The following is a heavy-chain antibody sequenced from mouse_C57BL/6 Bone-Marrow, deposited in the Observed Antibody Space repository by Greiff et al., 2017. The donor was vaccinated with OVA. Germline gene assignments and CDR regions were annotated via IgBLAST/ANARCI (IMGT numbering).Heavy chain of an antibody. J-gene: IGHJ3*01. CDR2: ISSGGDYI. D-gene: IGHD1-1*01. Sequence: EVKLMESGEGLVKPGGSLKLSCAASGFTFSSYAMSWVRQTPEKRLEWVAYISSGGDYIYYADTVKGRFTISRDNARNTLYLQMSSLKSEDTAMYYCTRDIYAPFAYWGQGTLVTVSA. V-gene: IGHV5-9-1*02. CDR1: GFTFSSYA. CDR3: TRDIYAPFAY.